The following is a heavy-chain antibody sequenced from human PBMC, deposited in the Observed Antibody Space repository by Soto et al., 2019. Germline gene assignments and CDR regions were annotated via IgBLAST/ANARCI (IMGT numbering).Heavy chain of an antibody. CDR3: ASSGVYYDYVWGSYRPEWFDY. CDR2: IYYSGST. D-gene: IGHD3-16*02. CDR1: GYSISSSNW. Sequence: SETLSLTCAVSGYSISSSNWWGWIRQPPGKGLEWIGYIYYSGSTNYNPSLKSRVTISVDTSKNQFSLKLSSVTAADTAVYYCASSGVYYDYVWGSYRPEWFDYWGQGTLVTVSS. J-gene: IGHJ4*02. V-gene: IGHV4-28*01.